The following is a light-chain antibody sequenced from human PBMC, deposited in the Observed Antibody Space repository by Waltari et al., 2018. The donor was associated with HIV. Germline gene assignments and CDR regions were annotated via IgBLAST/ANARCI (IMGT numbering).Light chain of an antibody. CDR1: RPTTGAGYA. J-gene: IGLJ2*01. Sequence: QSLLTHSPSVSGAPGQRVNIPCTGTRPTTGAGYAVHWYQQLPGTAPKLLLFHNNNRPSGVPDRFSGSKSGTSASLAITGLQADDETIYYCQSYDTSLRELFGGGTKLTVL. V-gene: IGLV1-40*01. CDR3: QSYDTSLREL. CDR2: HNN.